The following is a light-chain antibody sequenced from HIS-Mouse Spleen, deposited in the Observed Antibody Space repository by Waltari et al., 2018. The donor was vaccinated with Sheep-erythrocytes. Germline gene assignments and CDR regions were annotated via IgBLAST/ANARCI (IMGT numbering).Light chain of an antibody. Sequence: PPSVSVSPRQTASITCRASQSVSSYLAWYQQKPGQAPRLLIYDASNRATGIPARFSGSGSGTDFTLTISSLEPEDFAVYYCQQRSNWYTFGQGTKLEIK. CDR3: QQRSNWYT. CDR1: QSVSSY. V-gene: IGKV3-11*01. J-gene: IGKJ2*01. CDR2: DAS.